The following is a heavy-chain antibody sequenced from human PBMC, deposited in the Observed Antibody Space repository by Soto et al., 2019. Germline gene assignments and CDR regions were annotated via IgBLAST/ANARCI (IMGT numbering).Heavy chain of an antibody. CDR1: GLTFSSYA. Sequence: GGSLRLSCAASGLTFSSYAMSWVRQAPGKGLEWVSAISGSGGSTYYADSVKGRFTISRDNSKNTLYLQMNSLRAEDTAVYYCASIVVVPAATNSGDYWGQGTLVTVSS. J-gene: IGHJ4*02. D-gene: IGHD2-2*01. V-gene: IGHV3-23*01. CDR3: ASIVVVPAATNSGDY. CDR2: ISGSGGST.